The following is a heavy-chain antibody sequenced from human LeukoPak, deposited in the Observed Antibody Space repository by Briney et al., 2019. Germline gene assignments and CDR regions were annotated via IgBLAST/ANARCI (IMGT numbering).Heavy chain of an antibody. Sequence: PGGSLRLSCAASGFTFDDYGMSWVRQAPGKGLEWVSAISGSGGSTYYADSVKGRFTISRDNSKNTLYLQMNSLRAEDTAVYYCAKRFGEGVIAATKYWGQGTLVTVSS. CDR1: GFTFDDYG. J-gene: IGHJ4*02. CDR3: AKRFGEGVIAATKY. D-gene: IGHD6-6*01. V-gene: IGHV3-23*01. CDR2: ISGSGGST.